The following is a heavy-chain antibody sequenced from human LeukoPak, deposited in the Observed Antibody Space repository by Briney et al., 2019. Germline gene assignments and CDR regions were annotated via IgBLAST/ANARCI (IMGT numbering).Heavy chain of an antibody. J-gene: IGHJ4*02. CDR2: IYSGGST. CDR3: ARETSGRGGYLSGY. Sequence: GSLRLSCAASGFTFSSYWMMWVRQAPGKGLEWVSVIYSGGSTYYADSVKGRFTISRDNSKNTLYLQMNSLRAEDTAVYYCARETSGRGGYLSGYWGQGTLVTVSS. D-gene: IGHD5-12*01. CDR1: GFTFSSYW. V-gene: IGHV3-66*01.